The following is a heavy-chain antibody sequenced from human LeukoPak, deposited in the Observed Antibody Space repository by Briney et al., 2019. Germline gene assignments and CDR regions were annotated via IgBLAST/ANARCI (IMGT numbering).Heavy chain of an antibody. CDR1: GYSFTSYW. CDR2: IYPGDSDT. J-gene: IGHJ3*02. CDR3: ARTDDFWSLPNAFDI. V-gene: IGHV5-51*01. Sequence: GESLKISCKGSGYSFTSYWIGWVRQMPGKGLEWMGIIYPGDSDTRYSPSFQGQVTISADKSISTAYLQWSSLKASDTAMYYCARTDDFWSLPNAFDIWGRGTMVTVSS. D-gene: IGHD3-3*01.